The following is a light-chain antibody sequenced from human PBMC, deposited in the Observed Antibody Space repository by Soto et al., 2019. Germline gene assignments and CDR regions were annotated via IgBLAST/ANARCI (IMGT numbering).Light chain of an antibody. Sequence: DIQMIQSPSSLSVSVGDRVTINCRASQSISTYLNWYQQKPGKAPKLLIYAASSLQSGVPSRFSGSGSGTDFTLTISSLQPEDFATYYCQQSYSTPRTFGQGTKVEI. CDR3: QQSYSTPRT. CDR1: QSISTY. CDR2: AAS. J-gene: IGKJ1*01. V-gene: IGKV1-39*01.